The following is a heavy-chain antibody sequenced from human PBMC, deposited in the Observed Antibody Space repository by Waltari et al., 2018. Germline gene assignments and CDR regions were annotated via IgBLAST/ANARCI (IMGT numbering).Heavy chain of an antibody. CDR1: GFTFSSYS. CDR3: ARDRVKVVVAAAHDY. V-gene: IGHV3-21*01. CDR2: ISSSSSYI. Sequence: GGSLRLSCAASGFTFSSYSMNWVRQAPGKGLEWVSSISSSSSYIYYADSVKGRFTISRDNAKNSLYLQMNSLRAEDTAVYYCARDRVKVVVAAAHDYWGQGTLVTVSS. J-gene: IGHJ4*02. D-gene: IGHD2-15*01.